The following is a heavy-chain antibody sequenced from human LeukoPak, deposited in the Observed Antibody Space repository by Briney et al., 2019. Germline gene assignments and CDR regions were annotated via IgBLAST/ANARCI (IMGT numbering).Heavy chain of an antibody. CDR1: GFTFSSHG. D-gene: IGHD3-22*01. CDR3: AKDGTGGYYYLDY. V-gene: IGHV3-30*18. CDR2: ILYDGSNE. J-gene: IGHJ4*02. Sequence: GGSLRLSCAAFGFTFSSHGMHWIRQAPGMGLEWVALILYDGSNEYYADSVQGRFTISRDSSRNTLYLQMNSLRAEDTAVYYCAKDGTGGYYYLDYWGQGTLVTVSS.